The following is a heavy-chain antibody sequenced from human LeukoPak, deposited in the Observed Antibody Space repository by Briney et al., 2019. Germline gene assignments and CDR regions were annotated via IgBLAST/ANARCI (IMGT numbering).Heavy chain of an antibody. CDR1: GGSFSGYY. D-gene: IGHD3-3*01. CDR2: INHSGST. Sequence: PSETLSLTCAVYGGSFSGYYWSWIRQPPGKGLEWIGEINHSGSTNYNPSLKSRVTISVDTSKNQFSLKLSSVTAADTAVYYCARGVGVVRGDFDYWGQGTLVTVSS. V-gene: IGHV4-34*01. CDR3: ARGVGVVRGDFDY. J-gene: IGHJ4*02.